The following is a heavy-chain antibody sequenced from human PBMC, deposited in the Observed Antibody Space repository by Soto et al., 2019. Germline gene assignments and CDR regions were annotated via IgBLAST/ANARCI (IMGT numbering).Heavy chain of an antibody. J-gene: IGHJ3*02. Sequence: ASVKVSCKAPGYTFSDYYLNWVRQAPGQGLEWMGWTNPNSGVTNYAQQFHGRVTMTRDASITTVYMEMSSLRSDDTAVYYCARGVTEWGGTFDIWGQGTRVTVSS. CDR3: ARGVTEWGGTFDI. CDR1: GYTFSDYY. V-gene: IGHV1-2*02. D-gene: IGHD2-8*01. CDR2: TNPNSGVT.